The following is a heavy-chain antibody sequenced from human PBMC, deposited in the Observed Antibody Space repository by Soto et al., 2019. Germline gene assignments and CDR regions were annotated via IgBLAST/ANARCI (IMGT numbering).Heavy chain of an antibody. D-gene: IGHD5-12*01. CDR3: SRDGYTRFDE. CDR1: GGSISSYY. Sequence: PSETLSLTCTVSGGSISSYYWSWIRQPPGKGLEWIGYIYYSGSTNYNPSLKSRVTISVDTSKNQFSLKLSSVTAADTAVYYCSRDGYTRFDEWGQGTLVTVSS. V-gene: IGHV4-59*01. J-gene: IGHJ4*02. CDR2: IYYSGST.